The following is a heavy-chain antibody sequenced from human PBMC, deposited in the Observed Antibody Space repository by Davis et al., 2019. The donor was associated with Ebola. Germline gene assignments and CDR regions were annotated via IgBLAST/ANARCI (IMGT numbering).Heavy chain of an antibody. Sequence: SETLSLTCTVSGGSINSLYYYWGWIRQPPGKGLEWVGSVSYSGNTYYNPSLKSRVTISADMSKNQFSLRLTSVTAADTAVYYCARHRSSGWYGQGIIDLWGQGTQVTVSS. J-gene: IGHJ5*02. CDR2: VSYSGNT. V-gene: IGHV4-39*01. CDR1: GGSINSLYYY. D-gene: IGHD6-19*01. CDR3: ARHRSSGWYGQGIIDL.